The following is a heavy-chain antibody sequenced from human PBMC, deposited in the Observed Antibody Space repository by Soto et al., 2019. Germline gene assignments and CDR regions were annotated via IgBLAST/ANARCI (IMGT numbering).Heavy chain of an antibody. Sequence: QVQLVESGGGVVQPGRSLRLSCAASGFTFSSYGMHWVRQAPGKGLEWVAVIWYDGSNKYYADSVKGRFTISRDNSKNTLYLQMNSLRAEDTAVYYCARDCAGYSSGWYQRGGFDSWGKGTRVTVSS. CDR2: IWYDGSNK. V-gene: IGHV3-33*01. CDR3: ARDCAGYSSGWYQRGGFDS. D-gene: IGHD6-19*01. J-gene: IGHJ4*02. CDR1: GFTFSSYG.